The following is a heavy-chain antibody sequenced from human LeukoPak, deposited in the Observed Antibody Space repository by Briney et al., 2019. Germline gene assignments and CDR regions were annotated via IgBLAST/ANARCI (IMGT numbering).Heavy chain of an antibody. J-gene: IGHJ4*02. CDR1: GFTFTNYA. Sequence: PGGSLRLSCAASGFTFTNYAMTWVRQAPGKGLEWVSSISASGVMTYYADSVKGRFTVSRDTSKNSLYLQMSSLTAADTAVYYCARDGECSGGSCYFSLDYWGQGTLVTVSS. D-gene: IGHD2-15*01. V-gene: IGHV3-23*01. CDR2: ISASGVMT. CDR3: ARDGECSGGSCYFSLDY.